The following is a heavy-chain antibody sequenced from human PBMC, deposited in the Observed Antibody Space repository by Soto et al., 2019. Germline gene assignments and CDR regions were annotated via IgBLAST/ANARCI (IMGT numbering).Heavy chain of an antibody. V-gene: IGHV1-3*01. CDR1: GYTFSSYA. J-gene: IGHJ4*02. Sequence: QVQLVQSGAEVKKPGASVKVSCKASGYTFSSYAMHWVRQAPEQRLEWMGWINAGNGYTKYSQKFQGRVTITRDTAASTAYMELCTLRSADTTTYRCARVRRGFGLGYWGQGTLVTVSS. CDR2: INAGNGYT. D-gene: IGHD3-16*01. CDR3: ARVRRGFGLGY.